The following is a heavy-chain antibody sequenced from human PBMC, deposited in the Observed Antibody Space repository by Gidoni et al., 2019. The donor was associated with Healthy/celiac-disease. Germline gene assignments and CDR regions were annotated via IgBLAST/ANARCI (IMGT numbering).Heavy chain of an antibody. CDR2: IYYSGST. CDR1: GGSISSSTYY. D-gene: IGHD1-26*01. Sequence: QLQLQESGPGLVKPSETLSLTCPVSGGSISSSTYYWDWIRQPPGKGLEWIGSIYYSGSTYYNPSLKSRVTISVDTSKNQFSLKLSSVTAADTAVYYCARSVGLASPPGGYWGQGSLVIVSS. CDR3: ARSVGLASPPGGY. J-gene: IGHJ4*02. V-gene: IGHV4-39*07.